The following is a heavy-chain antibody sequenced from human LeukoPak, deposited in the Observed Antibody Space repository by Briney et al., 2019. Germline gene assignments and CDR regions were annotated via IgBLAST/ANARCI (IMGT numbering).Heavy chain of an antibody. Sequence: ASVKVSCKASGYTFIDYYIHWVRQAPGQGLEWMGWINPNSDDTYYAQNFQGRVAMTRDTSIRTAYMELSRLRSDDTAIYYCARLKGSGGGLDYWGQGTLVTVSS. V-gene: IGHV1-2*02. CDR2: INPNSDDT. D-gene: IGHD3-16*01. CDR3: ARLKGSGGGLDY. J-gene: IGHJ4*02. CDR1: GYTFIDYY.